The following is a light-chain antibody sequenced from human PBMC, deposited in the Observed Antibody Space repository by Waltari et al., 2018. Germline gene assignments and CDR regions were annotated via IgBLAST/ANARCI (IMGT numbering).Light chain of an antibody. V-gene: IGLV2-14*01. CDR1: SNNIGLYDY. J-gene: IGLJ3*02. Sequence: QSALTQPASVSGSPGQSITFSCTGTSNNIGLYDYVSWYQHHPGKAPKLLIYAVTNPPSGIADLVSATRSGNTASLTISDLQPDDDAHYYCSSDTNTALVLFGGGTKLTVV. CDR2: AVT. CDR3: SSDTNTALVL.